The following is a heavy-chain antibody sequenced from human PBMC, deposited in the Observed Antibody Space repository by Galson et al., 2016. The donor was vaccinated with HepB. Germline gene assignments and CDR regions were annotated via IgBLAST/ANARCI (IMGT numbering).Heavy chain of an antibody. Sequence: SLRLSCAASGFTFTNAWMHWVRQAPGKGLEWVGRIKDKLDGGSADYAAPVKGRFTISRDDATDMVFLQMHSLKTEDTAVYYCTTGMTILTAEYFDFWGQGALVTVAS. CDR1: GFTFTNAW. D-gene: IGHD4/OR15-4a*01. CDR3: TTGMTILTAEYFDF. V-gene: IGHV3-15*01. CDR2: IKDKLDGGSA. J-gene: IGHJ4*02.